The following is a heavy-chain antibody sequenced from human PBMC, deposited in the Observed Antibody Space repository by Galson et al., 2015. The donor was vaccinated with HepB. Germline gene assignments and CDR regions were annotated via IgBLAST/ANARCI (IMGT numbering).Heavy chain of an antibody. CDR3: TREVYWYHYMDV. D-gene: IGHD1-26*01. V-gene: IGHV3-21*01. Sequence: SLRLSCAASGFTFDSYAMNWVRQAPGKGLEWVSSITSSSTYKYYADSVKGRFTISRDNAKNSLYLQMSSLRAEDTAVYYCTREVYWYHYMDVWGQGTTVTVSS. J-gene: IGHJ6*02. CDR2: ITSSSTYK. CDR1: GFTFDSYA.